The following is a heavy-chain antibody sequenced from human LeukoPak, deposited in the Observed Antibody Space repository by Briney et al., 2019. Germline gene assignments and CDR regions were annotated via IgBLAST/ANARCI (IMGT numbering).Heavy chain of an antibody. V-gene: IGHV1-18*04. Sequence: ASVKVSCKASGYTFTSYGISWVRQAPGQGLEWMGWISAYNGNTNYAQKLQGRVTMTTDTSTSTAYMELRSLRPDDTAVYYCARSGGSGWYSTGYFQHWGQGTLVTVSS. CDR1: GYTFTSYG. J-gene: IGHJ1*01. CDR3: ARSGGSGWYSTGYFQH. CDR2: ISAYNGNT. D-gene: IGHD6-19*01.